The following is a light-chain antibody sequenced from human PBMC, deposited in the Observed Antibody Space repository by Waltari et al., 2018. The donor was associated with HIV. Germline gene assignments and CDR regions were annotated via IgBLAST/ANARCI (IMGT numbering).Light chain of an antibody. V-gene: IGKV1-39*01. CDR2: SAS. J-gene: IGKJ1*01. CDR3: QQSYGTPPWT. CDR1: QTIGYY. Sequence: DIQMTQSPTSLAASVGDRVTITCRSSQTIGYYLNWYQQIPGRPPKLLIHSASTLQSGVPSRFTGSGSGTDFTRTISGLQREDFATYFCQQSYGTPPWTFGQGTRVEV.